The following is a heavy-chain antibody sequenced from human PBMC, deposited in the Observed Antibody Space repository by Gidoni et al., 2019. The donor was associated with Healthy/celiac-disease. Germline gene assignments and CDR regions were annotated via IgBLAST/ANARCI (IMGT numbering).Heavy chain of an antibody. V-gene: IGHV5-51*01. CDR1: GYSFTNYW. CDR2: IYPGDPDT. CDR3: ARSVSQVYCGGDCFGPSWFDP. D-gene: IGHD2-21*02. J-gene: IGHJ5*02. Sequence: EVQLVPSGAEVKKPGESLKISCKGSGYSFTNYWIGWGRQMPGKGLEWMGIIYPGDPDTRYSPSFQGQVTISADKAISTAYLQWSSLKASDTAMYYCARSVSQVYCGGDCFGPSWFDPWGQGTLVIVSS.